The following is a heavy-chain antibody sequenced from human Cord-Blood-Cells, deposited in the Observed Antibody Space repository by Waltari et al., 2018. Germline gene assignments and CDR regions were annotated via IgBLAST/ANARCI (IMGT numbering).Heavy chain of an antibody. CDR2: FFHSGST. Sequence: QVQLQESGPGLVKPSGTLSLTCAVSGGSISSSNWWIGEFFHSGSTNYNPSLKSRVTISVDKSNNQFSLKQSSVTAADTAVYYCARALRWNENWVDPWGQGTLVTVSS. CDR1: GGSISSSNW. D-gene: IGHD1-1*01. CDR3: ARALRWNENWVDP. J-gene: IGHJ5*02. V-gene: IGHV4-4*02.